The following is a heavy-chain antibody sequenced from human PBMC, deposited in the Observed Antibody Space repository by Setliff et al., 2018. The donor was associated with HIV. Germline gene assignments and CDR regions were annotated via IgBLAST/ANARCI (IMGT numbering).Heavy chain of an antibody. V-gene: IGHV1-18*01. CDR3: ARDRCALYCGGDCYSLLDY. D-gene: IGHD2-21*02. Sequence: GASVKVSCKASGYTFTSYGISWVRQAPGQGLEWMGWISAYNGNTNYAQKLQGRVTMTTDTSTSTAYMELRSLRSDDTAVYYCARDRCALYCGGDCYSLLDYWGQGTLVTVSS. CDR1: GYTFTSYG. CDR2: ISAYNGNT. J-gene: IGHJ4*02.